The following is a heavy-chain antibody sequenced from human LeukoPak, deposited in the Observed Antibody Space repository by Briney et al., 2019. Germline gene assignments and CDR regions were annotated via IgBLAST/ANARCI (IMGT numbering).Heavy chain of an antibody. Sequence: PSETLSLTCAVYGGSFSGYYWSWIRQPPGKGLEWIGEINHSGTTNYNPSLKSRVTISVDTSKNQFSLKLSSVTAADTAVYYCARRVGDYVLGSYRYPGGTWFDPWGQGTLVTVSS. D-gene: IGHD3-16*02. CDR2: INHSGTT. CDR3: ARRVGDYVLGSYRYPGGTWFDP. CDR1: GGSFSGYY. J-gene: IGHJ5*02. V-gene: IGHV4-34*01.